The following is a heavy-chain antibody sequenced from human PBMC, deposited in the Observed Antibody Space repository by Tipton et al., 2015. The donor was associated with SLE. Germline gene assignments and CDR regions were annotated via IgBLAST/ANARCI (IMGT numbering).Heavy chain of an antibody. J-gene: IGHJ5*02. Sequence: SLTCTVSGGSISSRSYDWGWIRQPPGKGLEWIGSIYDTGNTYYNPSLKSRVTISEDTSRNQFSLKLTSVTAADTAVYYCARTAAAATRWFDPWGQGTLVTVSS. CDR2: IYDTGNT. V-gene: IGHV4-39*01. CDR1: GGSISSRSYD. D-gene: IGHD6-13*01. CDR3: ARTAAAATRWFDP.